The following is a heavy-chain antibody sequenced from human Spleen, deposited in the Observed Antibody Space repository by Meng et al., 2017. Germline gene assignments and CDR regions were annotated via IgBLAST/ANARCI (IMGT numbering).Heavy chain of an antibody. J-gene: IGHJ3*02. CDR2: INPSGGST. D-gene: IGHD3-22*01. CDR3: AREKHYYDSSGYYQNDAFDI. V-gene: IGHV1-46*01. Sequence: ASVKVSCKASGYTFTSYYMHWVRQAPGQGLEWMGIINPSGGSTSYAQKFQGRVTMTRDTSTSTVYMELSSLRSEDTAVYYCAREKHYYDSSGYYQNDAFDIWGQGTMVTVSS. CDR1: GYTFTSYY.